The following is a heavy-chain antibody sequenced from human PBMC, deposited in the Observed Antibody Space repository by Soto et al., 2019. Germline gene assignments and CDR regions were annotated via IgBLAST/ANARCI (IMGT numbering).Heavy chain of an antibody. J-gene: IGHJ4*02. D-gene: IGHD2-2*01. CDR1: CYEFSTYG. V-gene: IGHV1-18*01. Sequence: ASVKVCCKTSCYEFSTYGIRLLRHSPGQWLECILLIIGNNRNTNFAQKFQGRLTVTADTSTSTAYMELRSLTSDDTATYFCARAGGRSPAPFWGQGTLFTVSS. CDR3: ARAGGRSPAPF. CDR2: IIGNNRNT.